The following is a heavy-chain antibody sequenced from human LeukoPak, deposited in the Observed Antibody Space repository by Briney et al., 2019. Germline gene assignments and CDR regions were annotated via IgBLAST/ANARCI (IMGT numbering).Heavy chain of an antibody. J-gene: IGHJ4*02. CDR1: GGSISSYY. CDR2: IYYSGST. D-gene: IGHD1-26*01. CDR3: ARQMEVVGATFFDY. Sequence: PSETLSPTCTGSGGSISSYYWSWIRQPSGKGLEWIGYIYYSGSTNYNPSLKSRVTISVDTSKNQFSLKLSSVTAADTAVYYCARQMEVVGATFFDYWGQGTLVTVSS. V-gene: IGHV4-59*01.